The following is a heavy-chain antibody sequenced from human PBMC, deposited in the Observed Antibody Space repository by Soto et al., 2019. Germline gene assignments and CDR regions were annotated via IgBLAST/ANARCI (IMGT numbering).Heavy chain of an antibody. J-gene: IGHJ4*02. CDR2: ISAYNGNT. D-gene: IGHD2-2*01. CDR1: GYSFSSYD. CDR3: ARVSQLLTSDY. V-gene: IGHV1-18*01. Sequence: GASVKVSCKASGYSFSSYDISWVRQAPGQGLEWMGWISAYNGNTNYAQKLQGRVTMTTDTSTSTAYMELRSLRSDDTAVYYCARVSQLLTSDYWGQGTLVTVSS.